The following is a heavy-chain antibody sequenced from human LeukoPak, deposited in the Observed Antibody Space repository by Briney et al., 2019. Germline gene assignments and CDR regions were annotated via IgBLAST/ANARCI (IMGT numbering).Heavy chain of an antibody. V-gene: IGHV3-30-3*01. D-gene: IGHD5-18*01. J-gene: IGHJ3*02. Sequence: PGGSLRLSCAASGFTFSSYAMHWVRQAPGKGLEWVAVISYDGSNKYYADSVKGRFTISRDNSKNTLYLQMNSLRAEDTAVYYCARAQVDTAMASDAFDIWGQGTMVTVSS. CDR3: ARAQVDTAMASDAFDI. CDR2: ISYDGSNK. CDR1: GFTFSSYA.